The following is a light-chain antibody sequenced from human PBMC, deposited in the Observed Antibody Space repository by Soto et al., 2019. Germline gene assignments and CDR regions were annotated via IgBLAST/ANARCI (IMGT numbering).Light chain of an antibody. J-gene: IGKJ5*01. V-gene: IGKV3-15*01. CDR2: DAS. Sequence: EIVMTQSPATLSVSPGERATLSCRASQSVSSNLAWYQQKPGQAPRLLIYDASTRATGIPARFSGSGSETEFTLTITSLQSEDVAVYQCQQYSKWPITFGQGTRLEIK. CDR3: QQYSKWPIT. CDR1: QSVSSN.